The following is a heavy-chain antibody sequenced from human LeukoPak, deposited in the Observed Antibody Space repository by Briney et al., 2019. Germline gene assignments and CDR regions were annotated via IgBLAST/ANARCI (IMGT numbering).Heavy chain of an antibody. CDR1: GCTVSTYY. V-gene: IGHV3-7*01. CDR2: IKKDGGQ. Sequence: GGSLRLSCAASGCTVSTYYMTWVRQAPGKGLEWVATIKKDGGQYYVDSVKGRFIISRDNAKNSLDLQMNNLRAEDTAVYSCARGPDYGDRLDYFDYWGQGTLVTVSS. CDR3: ARGPDYGDRLDYFDY. D-gene: IGHD4-17*01. J-gene: IGHJ4*02.